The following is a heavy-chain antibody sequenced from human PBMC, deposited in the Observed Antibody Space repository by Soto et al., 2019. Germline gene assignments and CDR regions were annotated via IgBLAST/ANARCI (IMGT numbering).Heavy chain of an antibody. CDR1: GVSFNNNG. CDR2: VSPPFRTS. J-gene: IGHJ6*02. V-gene: IGHV1-69*01. Sequence: QVQPVQSGAEVKKPGSSVKVSCKTSGVSFNNNGIGWVRQAPGHGLEWMGGVSPPFRTSNYARKFQGRISITADASTDTVNMELSSLTSEDTAQYYCSRVLYYGSGSYSPYGMDVWGQGTTVTVSS. D-gene: IGHD3-10*01. CDR3: SRVLYYGSGSYSPYGMDV.